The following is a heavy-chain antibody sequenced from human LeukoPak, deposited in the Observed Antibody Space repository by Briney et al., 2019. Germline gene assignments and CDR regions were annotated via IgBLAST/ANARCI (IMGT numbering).Heavy chain of an antibody. CDR1: GGSISSYY. V-gene: IGHV4-59*01. CDR3: ARVLHGSGSLYYYYYYMDV. D-gene: IGHD3-10*01. Sequence: SETLSLTCTVSGGSISSYYWSWIRQPPGKGLEWIGYIYYRGSTKYNPSLKSRVTISVDKSRNQFSLKLSSVTAADTAVYYCARVLHGSGSLYYYYYYMDVWGKGTTVTISS. CDR2: IYYRGST. J-gene: IGHJ6*03.